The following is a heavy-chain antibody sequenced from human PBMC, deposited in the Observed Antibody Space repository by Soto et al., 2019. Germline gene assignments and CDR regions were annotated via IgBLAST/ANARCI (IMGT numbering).Heavy chain of an antibody. D-gene: IGHD1-26*01. CDR3: ARGLPVYSGSYNWFDP. Sequence: ASVKVSCKASGYTFTGYYMHWVRQAPGQGLEWMGWINPNSGGTNYAQKFQGRVTMTRDTSISTAYMELSRLRSDDTAVYYCARGLPVYSGSYNWFDPWGQGTLVTVSS. J-gene: IGHJ5*02. CDR1: GYTFTGYY. V-gene: IGHV1-2*02. CDR2: INPNSGGT.